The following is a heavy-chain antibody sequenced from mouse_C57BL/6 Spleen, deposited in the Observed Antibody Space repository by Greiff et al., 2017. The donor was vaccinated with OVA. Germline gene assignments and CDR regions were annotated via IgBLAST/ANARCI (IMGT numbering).Heavy chain of an antibody. CDR3: ARSRGYFDY. D-gene: IGHD1-1*02. J-gene: IGHJ2*01. V-gene: IGHV1-52*01. CDR1: GYTFTSYW. Sequence: SGAELVRPGSSVKLSCKASGYTFTSYWMHWVKQRPIQGLEWIGNIDPSDSETHYNQKFKDKATLTVDKSSSTAYMQLSSLTSEDSAVYYCARSRGYFDYWGQGTTLTVSS. CDR2: IDPSDSET.